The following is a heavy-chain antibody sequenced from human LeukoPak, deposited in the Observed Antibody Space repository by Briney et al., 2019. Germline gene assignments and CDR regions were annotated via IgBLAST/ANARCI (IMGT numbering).Heavy chain of an antibody. CDR1: GFTFSSYA. CDR2: ISYDGSNK. Sequence: GRSLRLSCAASGFTFSSYATHWVRQAPGKGLEWVAVISYDGSNKYYADFVKGRFTISRDNSKNTLYLQMNSLRAEDTAVYYCAKLAARPIDYWGQGTLVTVSS. J-gene: IGHJ4*02. CDR3: AKLAARPIDY. D-gene: IGHD6-6*01. V-gene: IGHV3-30-3*02.